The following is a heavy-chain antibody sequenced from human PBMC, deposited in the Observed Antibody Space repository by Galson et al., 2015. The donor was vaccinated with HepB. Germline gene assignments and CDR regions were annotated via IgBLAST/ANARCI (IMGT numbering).Heavy chain of an antibody. Sequence: SLRLSCAASGFTFSSYAMHWVRQAPGKGLEWVAVISYDGSNKYYADSVKGRFTISRDNSKNTLYLQMNSLRAEDTAVYYCARALAGLSSNPPDSSGQGTLLPLSS. V-gene: IGHV3-30*04. CDR2: ISYDGSNK. D-gene: IGHD6-19*01. CDR1: GFTFSSYA. J-gene: IGHJ4*02. CDR3: ARALAGLSSNPPDS.